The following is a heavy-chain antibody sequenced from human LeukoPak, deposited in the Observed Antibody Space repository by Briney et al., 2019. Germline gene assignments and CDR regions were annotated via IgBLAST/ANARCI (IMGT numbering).Heavy chain of an antibody. CDR1: GDTFTSYY. J-gene: IGHJ4*02. V-gene: IGHV1-46*01. Sequence: AAVKVSCKACGDTFTSYYMHWVRQAPGQGLEWMGIINPSGGSTSYAQKFQGRVTMTRDTSTSTVYMELSSLRSEDTAVYYCARAMNYYDSSGYTFDYWGQGTLVTVSS. CDR2: INPSGGST. D-gene: IGHD3-22*01. CDR3: ARAMNYYDSSGYTFDY.